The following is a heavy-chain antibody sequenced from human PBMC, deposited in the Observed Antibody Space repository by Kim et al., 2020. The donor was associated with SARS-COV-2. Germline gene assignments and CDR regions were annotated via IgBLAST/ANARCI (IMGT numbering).Heavy chain of an antibody. Sequence: ASVKVSCKVSGYSLTELSIHWVRQAPEKGLEWMGGFDPEEGRIINAQKFQGRVTMTEDTYSGTAYMELASLRSDDTAVYFCTTLNYGNYFDSWGQGTLVTVSS. V-gene: IGHV1-24*01. J-gene: IGHJ5*01. CDR1: GYSLTELS. CDR2: FDPEEGRI. CDR3: TTLNYGNYFDS. D-gene: IGHD3-16*01.